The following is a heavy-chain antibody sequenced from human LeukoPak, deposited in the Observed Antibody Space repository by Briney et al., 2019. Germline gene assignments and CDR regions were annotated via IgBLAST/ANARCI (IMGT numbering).Heavy chain of an antibody. D-gene: IGHD2-2*01. V-gene: IGHV4-59*01. CDR1: GGSISGYY. J-gene: IGHJ4*02. CDR3: ARGIYCTSSSCYYYFDY. CDR2: IYYSGST. Sequence: TSGTLSLTCTVSGGSISGYYWSWIRQPPGKGLEWIGYIYYSGSTNYNPSLKSRVTISVDTSKNQFSLKLSSVTAADTAVYYCARGIYCTSSSCYYYFDYWGQGTLVTVSS.